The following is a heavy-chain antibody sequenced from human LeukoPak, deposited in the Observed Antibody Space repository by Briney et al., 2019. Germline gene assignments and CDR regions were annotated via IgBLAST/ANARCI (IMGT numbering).Heavy chain of an antibody. CDR2: IKEDGREK. CDR3: ARDKEGGSNDH. D-gene: IGHD2-15*01. CDR1: GFTFSRHW. V-gene: IGHV3-7*01. Sequence: GGSLRLSCAASGFTFSRHWMSWVRQAPGKGLEWVANIKEDGREKKYVDSLKDRFTISRDNTKNSVYLQMSGLRVDDMAIYYCARDKEGGSNDHWGQGTLVTVSS. J-gene: IGHJ4*02.